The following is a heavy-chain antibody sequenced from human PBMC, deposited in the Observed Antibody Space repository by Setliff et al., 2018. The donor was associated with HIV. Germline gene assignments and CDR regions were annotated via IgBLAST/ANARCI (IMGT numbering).Heavy chain of an antibody. CDR2: IYYTGST. V-gene: IGHV4-31*03. D-gene: IGHD3-9*01. CDR1: GGSINSGHYY. CDR3: ASHQHNFTGYYYYYYYMAV. J-gene: IGHJ6*03. Sequence: PSETLSLTCSVSGGSINSGHYYWSWIRHHPGKGLEWIGYIYYTGSTYFNPSLKSRLTLSIDTSKNQFSLKLSSVTAADTAVYYCASHQHNFTGYYYYYYYMAVWGRGTMVTV.